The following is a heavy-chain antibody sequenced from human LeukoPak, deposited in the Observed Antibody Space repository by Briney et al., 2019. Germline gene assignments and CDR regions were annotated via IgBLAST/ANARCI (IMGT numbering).Heavy chain of an antibody. CDR3: ARHVWEMATTIVGYYYYGMDV. V-gene: IGHV5-51*01. CDR1: GYSFTSYW. J-gene: IGHJ6*02. D-gene: IGHD5-24*01. CDR2: IYPGDSDT. Sequence: GESLEISCKGSGYSFTSYWIGWVRQMPGKGLEWMGIIYPGDSDTRYSPSFQGQVTISADKSISTAYLQWSSLKASDTAMYYCARHVWEMATTIVGYYYYGMDVWGQGTTVTVSS.